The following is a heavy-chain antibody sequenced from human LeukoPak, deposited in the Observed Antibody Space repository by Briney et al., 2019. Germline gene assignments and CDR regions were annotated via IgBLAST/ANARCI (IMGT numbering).Heavy chain of an antibody. CDR2: ITSSGAST. D-gene: IGHD1-26*01. J-gene: IGHJ3*02. Sequence: GGSLRLSCGASGFTFSSYAVSWVRQAPGKGLEWVSVITSSGASTYYADSVKGRFTISRDNSKNTLYLQMNSLRAEDTAVYYCAKGGATILSAFDIWGQGTMVTVSS. V-gene: IGHV3-23*01. CDR3: AKGGATILSAFDI. CDR1: GFTFSSYA.